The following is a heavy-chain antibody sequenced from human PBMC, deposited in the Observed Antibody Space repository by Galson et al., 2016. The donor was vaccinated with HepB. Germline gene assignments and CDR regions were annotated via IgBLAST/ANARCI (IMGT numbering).Heavy chain of an antibody. V-gene: IGHV4-39*01. CDR1: GGSIRTGSYY. Sequence: SETLSLTCSVSGGSIRTGSYYWAWIRQPPGKGPEWIGTIYYSGDTYYNPSLKSRITISVDTSKSQFSLSLTSVTAADTAVYYCASPNCGRTSCFHFELWCLGTRVTVSS. CDR3: ASPNCGRTSCFHFEL. J-gene: IGHJ2*01. D-gene: IGHD2-2*01. CDR2: IYYSGDT.